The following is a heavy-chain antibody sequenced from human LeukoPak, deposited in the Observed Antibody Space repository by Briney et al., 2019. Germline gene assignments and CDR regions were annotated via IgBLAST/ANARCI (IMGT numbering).Heavy chain of an antibody. D-gene: IGHD6-19*01. CDR2: IFGSGGST. CDR3: AKTTTGYSSGRFPGWPVDY. J-gene: IGHJ4*02. V-gene: IGHV3-23*01. Sequence: PGGSLRLFCAACGFTFSSYAMYWVRQARGKGLEWVSGIFGSGGSTHYADSVKGRFTLSRDNSKNTVYLQMNSLRAEDTAVYYCAKTTTGYSSGRFPGWPVDYWGQGTLVTVSS. CDR1: GFTFSSYA.